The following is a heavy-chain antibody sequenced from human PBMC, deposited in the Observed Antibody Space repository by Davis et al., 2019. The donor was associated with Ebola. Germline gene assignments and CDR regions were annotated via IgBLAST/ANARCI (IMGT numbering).Heavy chain of an antibody. CDR1: GYTFTAYY. CDR2: INPNTGGT. J-gene: IGHJ6*02. D-gene: IGHD3-10*01. V-gene: IGHV1-2*02. CDR3: VRGMARGDFGLDV. Sequence: ASVKVSCKASGYTFTAYYIHWVRQAPGQGLEWMGWINPNTGGTNYAQHFQGRATMTRDTSISTAYVQLGSLRSEDTAVFYCVRGMARGDFGLDVWGQGTTVTVSS.